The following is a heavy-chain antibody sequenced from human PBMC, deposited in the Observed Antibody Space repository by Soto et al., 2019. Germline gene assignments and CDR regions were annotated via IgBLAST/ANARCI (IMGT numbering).Heavy chain of an antibody. D-gene: IGHD3-10*01. CDR2: ISGGGDAT. V-gene: IGHV3-23*01. CDR1: GFTFISYG. Sequence: EVQLLESGGGLVQPGGSLRLSCAASGFTFISYGMNWVRQAPGKGLQWVAAISGGGDATFYADSVKGRFTISRDNSRNTVSLQMNSLGADDTAVYYCARKVPGSTTRPDYWYFDLWGRGTLVTVSS. J-gene: IGHJ2*01. CDR3: ARKVPGSTTRPDYWYFDL.